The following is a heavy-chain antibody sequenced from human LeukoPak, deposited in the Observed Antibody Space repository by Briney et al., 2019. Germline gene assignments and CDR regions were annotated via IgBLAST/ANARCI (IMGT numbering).Heavy chain of an antibody. CDR2: VYSDGGT. CDR3: ARDHYYDGRGRFDP. V-gene: IGHV4-39*07. J-gene: IGHJ5*02. CDR1: GGSISSSSYY. D-gene: IGHD3-16*01. Sequence: PSETLSLTCTVSGGSISSSSYYWGWIRQPPGKGLEWIGSVYSDGGTHYNPSLQSRVTISVDTSKNQFSLRLSSVTAADTALYYCARDHYYDGRGRFDPWGQGTLVTVSS.